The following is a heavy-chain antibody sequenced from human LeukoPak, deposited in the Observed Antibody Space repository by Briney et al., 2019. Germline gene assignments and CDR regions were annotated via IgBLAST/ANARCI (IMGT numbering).Heavy chain of an antibody. CDR2: IWYDGSNK. V-gene: IGHV3-33*01. D-gene: IGHD2/OR15-2a*01. J-gene: IGHJ4*02. CDR1: GFTFSSYG. CDR3: AREGPRGNSQFDY. Sequence: GGSLRLSCAASGFTFSSYGMHWVRQAPGKGLEWVALIWYDGSNKYYADSVKGRLTISRDNSKNTPYLQMNSLRAEDTAVYYCAREGPRGNSQFDYWGQGTLVTVSS.